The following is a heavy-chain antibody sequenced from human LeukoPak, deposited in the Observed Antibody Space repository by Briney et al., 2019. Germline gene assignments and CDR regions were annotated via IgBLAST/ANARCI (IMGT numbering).Heavy chain of an antibody. CDR3: ARVEAGLDYDSSGYYYGMDV. CDR1: GFTFSSYG. Sequence: GGSLRLSCAASGFTFSSYGMHWVRQAPGKGLEGVAVIWYDGSNKYYADSVKGRFTISRDNSKNTLYLQMNSLRAEDTAVYYCARVEAGLDYDSSGYYYGMDVWGQGTTVTVSS. V-gene: IGHV3-33*01. D-gene: IGHD3-22*01. CDR2: IWYDGSNK. J-gene: IGHJ6*02.